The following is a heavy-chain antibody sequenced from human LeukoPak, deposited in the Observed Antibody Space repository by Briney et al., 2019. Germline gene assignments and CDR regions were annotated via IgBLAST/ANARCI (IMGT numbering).Heavy chain of an antibody. J-gene: IGHJ3*02. CDR1: GGSISSNNW. Sequence: PSGTLSLTCAVSGGSISSNNWWGWVRQPPGKGLEWIGEIYHSGSPNYNPSLKSRVTISVDKSRNHFSLNLSSVTAADTAVYYCARGETGYGNAFDIWGQGTMVTVSS. CDR2: IYHSGSP. D-gene: IGHD2-15*01. V-gene: IGHV4-4*02. CDR3: ARGETGYGNAFDI.